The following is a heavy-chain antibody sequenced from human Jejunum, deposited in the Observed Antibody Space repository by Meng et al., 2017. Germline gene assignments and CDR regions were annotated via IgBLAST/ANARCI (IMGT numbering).Heavy chain of an antibody. V-gene: IGHV4-4*02. CDR1: GGYINKENW. J-gene: IGHJ4*02. CDR3: VRGEFAMLARFDF. Sequence: QVQPQESGPGLVKPSGTLSLPWAVSGGYINKENWWSWVRQSPERGLEWIGEIYNGGNTNYNPSLNRRVTMSVDESTNQMSLKLTSVTAADTAVYYCVRGEFAMLARFDFWGQGILVTVSS. D-gene: IGHD2-2*01. CDR2: IYNGGNT.